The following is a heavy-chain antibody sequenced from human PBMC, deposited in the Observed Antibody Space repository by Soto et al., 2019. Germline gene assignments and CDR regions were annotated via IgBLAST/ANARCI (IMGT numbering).Heavy chain of an antibody. J-gene: IGHJ6*02. CDR3: ANLGDYDSSGYYYYYGMDV. V-gene: IGHV3-30*18. CDR2: ISYDGSNK. D-gene: IGHD3-22*01. Sequence: ESGGGVVQPGRSLRLSCAASGFTFSSYGMHWVRQAPGKGLEWVAVISYDGSNKYYADSVKGRFTISRDNSKNTLYLQMNSLRAEDTAVYYCANLGDYDSSGYYYYYGMDVWGQGTTVTVAS. CDR1: GFTFSSYG.